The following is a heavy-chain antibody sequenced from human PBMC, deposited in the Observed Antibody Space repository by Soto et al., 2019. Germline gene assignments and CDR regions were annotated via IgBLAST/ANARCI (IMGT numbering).Heavy chain of an antibody. CDR1: GFTFSSYS. CDR3: AKEGGAYYYDSGSYAWFDP. CDR2: ISGSGRST. V-gene: IGHV3-23*01. J-gene: IGHJ5*02. Sequence: GGSLRLSCAASGFTFSSYSMNWVRQAPGKGLAWVSTISGSGRSTYYADSVKGRFTISRDNSKNTLYLQMNSLRAEDTAAYYCAKEGGAYYYDSGSYAWFDPWGQGTLVTVSS. D-gene: IGHD3-10*01.